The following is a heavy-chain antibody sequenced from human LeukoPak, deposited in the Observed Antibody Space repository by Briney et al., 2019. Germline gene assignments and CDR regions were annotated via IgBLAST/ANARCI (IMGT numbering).Heavy chain of an antibody. D-gene: IGHD6-13*01. Sequence: GASVKVSCKASGYTFTSYDINWVRQATGQGIEWMGWMNPNSGNTGYAQKFQGRVTMTRNTSISTAYMELSSLRSEDTAVYYCAREGSSSPITKWFDPWGQGTLVTVSS. CDR1: GYTFTSYD. V-gene: IGHV1-8*01. CDR2: MNPNSGNT. CDR3: AREGSSSPITKWFDP. J-gene: IGHJ5*02.